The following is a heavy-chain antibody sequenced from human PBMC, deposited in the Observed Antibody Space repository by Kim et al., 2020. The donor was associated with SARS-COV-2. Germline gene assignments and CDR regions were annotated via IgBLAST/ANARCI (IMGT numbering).Heavy chain of an antibody. CDR3: ARDHTVTTLSFDY. CDR2: ISYDGSNK. Sequence: GGSLRLSCAASGFTFSSYAMHWVRQAPGKGLEWVAVISYDGSNKYYADSVKGRFTISRDNSKNTLYLQMNSLRAEDTAVYYCARDHTVTTLSFDYWGQGTLVTVSS. D-gene: IGHD4-17*01. V-gene: IGHV3-30*04. CDR1: GFTFSSYA. J-gene: IGHJ4*02.